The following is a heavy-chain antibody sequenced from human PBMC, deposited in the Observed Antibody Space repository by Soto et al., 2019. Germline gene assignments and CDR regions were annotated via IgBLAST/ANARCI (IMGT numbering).Heavy chain of an antibody. CDR1: CDSIISDDYY. CDR3: ATELSGYSYGPGDLY. V-gene: IGHV4-30-4*01. Sequence: SETLSLTCTLSCDSIISDDYYWNWIRQPPGKGLEWIGYIYYSGSTYYNPSLKSRVSISIDTSKNQFSLELNSVTAADTAVYFCATELSGYSYGPGDLYWGQGTLVTVSS. CDR2: IYYSGST. D-gene: IGHD5-18*01. J-gene: IGHJ4*02.